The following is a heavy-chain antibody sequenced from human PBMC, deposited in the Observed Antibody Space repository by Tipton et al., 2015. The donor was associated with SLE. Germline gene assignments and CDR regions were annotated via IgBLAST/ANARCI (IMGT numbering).Heavy chain of an antibody. J-gene: IGHJ4*02. CDR1: GGSISSSSYY. D-gene: IGHD3-22*01. Sequence: TLSLTCTVSGGSISSSSYYWGWIRQPPGKGLEWIGTIYYSGSTYYNPSLKSRVTISVDTSKNQFSLKLSSVTATDTAVYYCASIYYYDSSDSFDYWGQGTLVTVSS. CDR3: ASIYYYDSSDSFDY. V-gene: IGHV4-39*01. CDR2: IYYSGST.